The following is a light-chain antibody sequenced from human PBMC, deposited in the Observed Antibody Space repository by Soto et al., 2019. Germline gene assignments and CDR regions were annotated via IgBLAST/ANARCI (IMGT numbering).Light chain of an antibody. J-gene: IGLJ2*01. V-gene: IGLV1-47*01. Sequence: QAVVTQPPSASGTPGQRVTISCSGSSSNIGSNYVYWYQQLPGTAPKLLIYRNNQRPSGVPDRFSGSKSGTSASLAISGLRSEDEADYYCAAWDDSLSDPVFGGGTKLTVL. CDR3: AAWDDSLSDPV. CDR2: RNN. CDR1: SSNIGSNY.